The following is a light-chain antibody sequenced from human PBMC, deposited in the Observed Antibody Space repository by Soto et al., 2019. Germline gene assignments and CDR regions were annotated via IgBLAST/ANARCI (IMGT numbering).Light chain of an antibody. Sequence: EIVLTQSPGTLSLSPGERATLSCRASQSVSNSLAWYQQKPGQAPGLLIYAAAIRATDIPDRFSGSGSGTDFTLTIPRLEPEDFAVYFCQQYGTSPYTFGQGTRLEI. CDR1: QSVSNS. J-gene: IGKJ2*01. V-gene: IGKV3-20*01. CDR2: AAA. CDR3: QQYGTSPYT.